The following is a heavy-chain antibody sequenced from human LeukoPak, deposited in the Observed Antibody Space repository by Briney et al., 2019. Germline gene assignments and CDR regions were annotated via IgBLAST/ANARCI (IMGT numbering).Heavy chain of an antibody. CDR3: ASAVAGTEWAFDI. D-gene: IGHD6-19*01. CDR1: GDSLSSNSAA. J-gene: IGHJ3*02. CDR2: TYYRSKWYN. V-gene: IGHV6-1*01. Sequence: SQTLSLTCGLCGDSLSSNSAAWNWVRQSPSRGLEWQERTYYRSKWYNDYAISVKSRITINPDTSKNQFSLQLNSVTPEDTAVYYCASAVAGTEWAFDIWGQGTMVTVSS.